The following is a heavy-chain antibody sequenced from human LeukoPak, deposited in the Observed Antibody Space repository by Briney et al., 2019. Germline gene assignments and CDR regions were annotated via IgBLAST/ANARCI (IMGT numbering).Heavy chain of an antibody. CDR2: INSGGSGT. CDR1: VFAFSSNW. Sequence: GGSLRLSCAASVFAFSSNWMHWVRQTPGNGRVWVSRINSGGSGTSYADSVEGRFTISRDNAKNTLYLQMNSLKGEDTAVYYCATSLGPLTEYWGQGTLVTVSS. CDR3: ATSLGPLTEY. V-gene: IGHV3-74*01. J-gene: IGHJ4*02. D-gene: IGHD7-27*01.